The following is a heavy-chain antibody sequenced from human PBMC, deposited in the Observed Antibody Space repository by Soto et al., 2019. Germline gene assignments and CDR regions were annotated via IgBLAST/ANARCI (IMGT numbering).Heavy chain of an antibody. Sequence: ASVKVSCKASGYTFTNSGISWVRQAPGQGLEWMGWISTDNGNTNYAQHLQGRVSMTTDTSTSTAYMDLRSLRSDDTAVYYCARDQGITTLGVYSLYYYGMDDWGQGTRVTVAS. D-gene: IGHD3-3*01. J-gene: IGHJ6*02. CDR2: ISTDNGNT. V-gene: IGHV1-18*01. CDR1: GYTFTNSG. CDR3: ARDQGITTLGVYSLYYYGMDD.